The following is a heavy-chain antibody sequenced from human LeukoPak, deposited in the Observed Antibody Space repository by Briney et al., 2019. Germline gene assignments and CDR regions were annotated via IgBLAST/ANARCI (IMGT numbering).Heavy chain of an antibody. CDR3: ARLSGYGSGSYFEYYFYMDV. CDR2: ISTHSNFK. CDR1: GFTFDDYG. V-gene: IGHV3-21*01. D-gene: IGHD3-10*01. J-gene: IGHJ6*03. Sequence: GGSLRLSCAASGFTFDDYGMHWVPQAPGKGLEWVSSISTHSNFKYYADSVKGRFIISRDNAMNSVHLQMNSLRAEDTAVYYCARLSGYGSGSYFEYYFYMDVWGKGTTVTVSS.